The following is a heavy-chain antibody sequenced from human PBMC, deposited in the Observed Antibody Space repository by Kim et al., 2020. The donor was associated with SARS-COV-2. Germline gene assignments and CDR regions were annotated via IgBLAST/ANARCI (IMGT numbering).Heavy chain of an antibody. V-gene: IGHV4-30-4*01. J-gene: IGHJ5*02. CDR3: ARDLGYCSSTSCYTLFGWFDP. CDR1: GGSISSGDYY. CDR2: IYYSGST. D-gene: IGHD2-2*02. Sequence: SETLSLTCTVSGGSISSGDYYWSWIRQPPGKGLEWIGYIYYSGSTYYNPSLKSRVTISVDTSKNQFSLKLSSVTAADTAVYYCARDLGYCSSTSCYTLFGWFDPWGQGTLVTVSS.